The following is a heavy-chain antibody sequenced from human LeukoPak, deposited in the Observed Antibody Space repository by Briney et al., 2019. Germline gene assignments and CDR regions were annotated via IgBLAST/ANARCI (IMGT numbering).Heavy chain of an antibody. CDR2: GSAYNGNT. Sequence: ASVKVSCKASGYSFTSYGISWVRQAPGQGLEWMGWGSAYNGNTNYAQKLQGRVTMTTDTSTSTAYMELRSLRSDDTAVYYWARFSPYSSSWSRFFDYWGQGTLVTVSS. D-gene: IGHD6-13*01. J-gene: IGHJ4*02. V-gene: IGHV1-18*01. CDR3: ARFSPYSSSWSRFFDY. CDR1: GYSFTSYG.